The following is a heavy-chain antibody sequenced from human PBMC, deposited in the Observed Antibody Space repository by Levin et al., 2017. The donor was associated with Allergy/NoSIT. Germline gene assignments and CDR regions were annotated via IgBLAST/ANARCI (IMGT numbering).Heavy chain of an antibody. CDR2: ISGSGGST. Sequence: GESLKISCAASGFTFSSYAMSWVRQAPGKGLEWVSAISGSGGSTYYADSVKGRFTISRDNSKNTLYLQMNSLRAEDTAVYYCAKSSNNGDYFWARGYFDYWGQGTLVTVSS. J-gene: IGHJ4*02. CDR1: GFTFSSYA. V-gene: IGHV3-23*01. CDR3: AKSSNNGDYFWARGYFDY. D-gene: IGHD4-17*01.